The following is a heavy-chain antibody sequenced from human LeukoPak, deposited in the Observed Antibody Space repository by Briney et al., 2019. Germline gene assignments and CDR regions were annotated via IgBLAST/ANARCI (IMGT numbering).Heavy chain of an antibody. CDR3: ARADSSDAFDI. D-gene: IGHD3-22*01. J-gene: IGHJ3*02. Sequence: GGSLRLSCAATGFTFSDYYMSWIRQAPGKGLEWVSYISSSGSTIYYADSVKGGITISRDNAKNSLYLQMNSLGAEDTAGDYCARADSSDAFDIWGQGTMVTVSS. V-gene: IGHV3-11*01. CDR1: GFTFSDYY. CDR2: ISSSGSTI.